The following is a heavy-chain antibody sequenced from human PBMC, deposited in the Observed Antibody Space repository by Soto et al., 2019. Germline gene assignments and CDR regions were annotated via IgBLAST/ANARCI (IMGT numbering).Heavy chain of an antibody. V-gene: IGHV3-66*01. D-gene: IGHD2-15*01. J-gene: IGHJ3*02. Sequence: GGSLRLSCAASGFTVSSNYMSWVRQAPGEGLEWVSVIYSGGSTYYADSVKGRFTISRDNSKNTLYLQMNSLRAEDTAVYYCARGGVGLSCSGGSCYSGIAAFDIWGQGTMVTVSS. CDR2: IYSGGST. CDR3: ARGGVGLSCSGGSCYSGIAAFDI. CDR1: GFTVSSNY.